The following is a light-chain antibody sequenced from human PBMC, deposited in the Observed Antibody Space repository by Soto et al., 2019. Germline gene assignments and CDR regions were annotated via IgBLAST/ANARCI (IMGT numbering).Light chain of an antibody. V-gene: IGKV3-11*01. CDR3: QHRTDWPPICT. CDR2: DAS. Sequence: EIVLTQSPPTLALSPGERATLSSRASQSVATFLAWYQQRPGQAPRLLIYDASHRATGIPARFSGSGSGTDFTLTISSLEPEDFAVYFCQHRTDWPPICTFGQGTKVEIK. J-gene: IGKJ2*02. CDR1: QSVATF.